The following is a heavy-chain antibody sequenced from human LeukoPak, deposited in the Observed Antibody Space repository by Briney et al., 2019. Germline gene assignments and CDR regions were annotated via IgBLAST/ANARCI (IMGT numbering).Heavy chain of an antibody. D-gene: IGHD5-24*01. V-gene: IGHV3-23*01. CDR3: AKDLAMATKRY. J-gene: IGHJ4*02. CDR2: ISGSGGST. CDR1: GFTFSTYA. Sequence: PGGSLRLSCAASGFTFSTYAMSWVRQAPGKGLEWVSAISGSGGSTYYADSVKGRFTISRDNSKNTLYLQMNSLGAEDTAVYYCAKDLAMATKRYWGQGTLVTVSS.